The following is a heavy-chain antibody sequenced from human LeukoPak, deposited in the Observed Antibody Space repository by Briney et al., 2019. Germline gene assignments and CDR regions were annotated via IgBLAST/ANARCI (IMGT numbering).Heavy chain of an antibody. V-gene: IGHV4-34*01. CDR2: INHSGST. Sequence: SETLSLTCAVYGGSFSGYYWSWIRQPPGKGLEWIGEINHSGSTNYNPSLKSRVTISVDTSKNQFSLKLSSVTAADTAVYYCARGSSLDCWGQGTLVTVSS. CDR3: ARGSSLDC. CDR1: GGSFSGYY. J-gene: IGHJ4*02.